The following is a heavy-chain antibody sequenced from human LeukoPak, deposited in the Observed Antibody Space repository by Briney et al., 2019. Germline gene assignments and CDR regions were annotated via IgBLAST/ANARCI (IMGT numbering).Heavy chain of an antibody. CDR3: ARAQNYHDRSGYSDDTFDV. D-gene: IGHD3-22*01. Sequence: ASVKVSCKASGYTFTYNNIRWVRHAPGQGLEWMGRVSPDSGDVNYAQKFQGSVTMTTDTSTSTAYMGLWRLRSDDTATYYCARAQNYHDRSGYSDDTFDVWGHGTMITVSS. V-gene: IGHV1-18*01. J-gene: IGHJ3*01. CDR2: VSPDSGDV. CDR1: GYTFTYNN.